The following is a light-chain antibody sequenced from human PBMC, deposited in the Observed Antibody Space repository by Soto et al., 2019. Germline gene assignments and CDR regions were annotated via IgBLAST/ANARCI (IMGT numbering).Light chain of an antibody. CDR1: QFVSSRF. CDR2: GAS. V-gene: IGKV3-20*01. CDR3: QQYGSSPIT. Sequence: EIVLTQSPVTLSLSPGESATLLCRASQFVSSRFLAWYQQKPGQAPRLLIYGASSRATGIPDRFSGSGSGTDFTLTITPLEPEDFVVYFCQQYGSSPITFGQGTRLEIK. J-gene: IGKJ5*01.